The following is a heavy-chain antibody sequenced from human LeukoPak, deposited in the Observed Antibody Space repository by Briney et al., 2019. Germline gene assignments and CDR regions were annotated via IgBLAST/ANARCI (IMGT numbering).Heavy chain of an antibody. CDR3: ARGNGGNSGDPSVEIDY. CDR2: IYYSGST. CDR1: SGSISRYY. V-gene: IGHV4-59*01. J-gene: IGHJ4*02. Sequence: SQTLSLTCTVSSGSISRYYWSWVRQPPGKGLEWIGYIYYSGSTNYNPSLKSRVTISVDTSKKQFSLKLRSVTAADTAVYYCARGNGGNSGDPSVEIDYWGQGTLVTVSS. D-gene: IGHD4-23*01.